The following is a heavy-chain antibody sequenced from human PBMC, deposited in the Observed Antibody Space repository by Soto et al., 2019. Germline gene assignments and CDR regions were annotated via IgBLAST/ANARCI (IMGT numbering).Heavy chain of an antibody. Sequence: QVQLQESGPGLVKPSETLSLTCTVSGGSISSYYWSWIRQPPGKGLEWIGYIYYSGSTNYNPSLKSRVTISVDTSKNQFSLKQSSVTAADTAVYYCARDPGMDVWGQGTTVTVSS. J-gene: IGHJ6*02. CDR2: IYYSGST. CDR3: ARDPGMDV. CDR1: GGSISSYY. V-gene: IGHV4-59*01.